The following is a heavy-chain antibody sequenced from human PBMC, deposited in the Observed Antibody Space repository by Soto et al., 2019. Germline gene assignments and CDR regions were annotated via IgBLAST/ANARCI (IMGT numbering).Heavy chain of an antibody. D-gene: IGHD5-18*01. CDR1: GYTFTAYY. V-gene: IGHV1-2*04. CDR2: INPNSGDT. J-gene: IGHJ4*02. Sequence: QVQLVQSGAEVTKLGASVKVSCKASGYTFTAYYMHWVRQAPGQGLEWVGWINPNSGDTNYAQRFQGWVTMTGDTSVSTAYRDLTRRRSDDTAVYYCARGGYTYGYGLDYWGQGTLVTVSS. CDR3: ARGGYTYGYGLDY.